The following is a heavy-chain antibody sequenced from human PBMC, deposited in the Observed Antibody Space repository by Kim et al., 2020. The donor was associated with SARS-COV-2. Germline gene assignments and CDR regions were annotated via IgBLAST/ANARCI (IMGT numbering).Heavy chain of an antibody. V-gene: IGHV1-3*01. CDR2: INAGNGNT. CDR1: GYTFTSYA. Sequence: ASVKVSCKASGYTFTSYAMHWVRQAPGQRLEWMGWINAGNGNTKYSQKFQGRVTITRDTSASTAYMELSSLRSEDTAVYYCARSGSYPYYYYYGMDVWGQGTTVTVSS. J-gene: IGHJ6*02. D-gene: IGHD1-26*01. CDR3: ARSGSYPYYYYYGMDV.